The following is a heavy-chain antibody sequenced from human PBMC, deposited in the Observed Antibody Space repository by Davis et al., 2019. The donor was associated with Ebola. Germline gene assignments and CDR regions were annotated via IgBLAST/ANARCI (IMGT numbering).Heavy chain of an antibody. J-gene: IGHJ5*02. D-gene: IGHD6-19*01. V-gene: IGHV3-21*04. CDR2: ISSSSSYI. CDR3: ARDSRAQWLTTWNWFDP. CDR1: GFTFSSYS. Sequence: GGSLRLSCAASGFTFSSYSMNWVRQAPGKGLEWVSSISSSSSYIYYADSVKGRFTISRDNAKNSLYLQMNNLRAEDTAVYYCARDSRAQWLTTWNWFDPWGQGTLVTVSS.